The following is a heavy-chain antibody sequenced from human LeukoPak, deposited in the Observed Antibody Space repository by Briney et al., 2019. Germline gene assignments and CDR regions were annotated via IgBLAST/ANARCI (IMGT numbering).Heavy chain of an antibody. CDR3: ARGDGYNFFDY. CDR1: GFGVTTNY. V-gene: IGHV3-53*01. CDR2: FYVGSAT. J-gene: IGHJ4*02. D-gene: IGHD5-24*01. Sequence: PGRSLRLSCAVSGFGVTTNYMSWVRQSPGKGREGVSVFYVGSATYYADSVKGRFTSSRDNSENTLYLQMRSLRAEDTAVYYCARGDGYNFFDYWGQGTLVSVSS.